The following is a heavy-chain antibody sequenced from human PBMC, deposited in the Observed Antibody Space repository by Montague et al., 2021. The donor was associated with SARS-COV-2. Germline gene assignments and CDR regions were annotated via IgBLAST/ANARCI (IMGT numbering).Heavy chain of an antibody. V-gene: IGHV4-34*01. Sequence: SETLSLTCAVYGGSLSGYYWAWIRQTPAKGLEWIGEINHSGSTNYNPSLKSRLTISVDTSKKQFSLKVNSMTAADTAVYYCARGADYDFWSGFLRYKWFDPWGLGTPVTVSS. J-gene: IGHJ5*02. CDR1: GGSLSGYY. CDR2: INHSGST. CDR3: ARGADYDFWSGFLRYKWFDP. D-gene: IGHD3-3*01.